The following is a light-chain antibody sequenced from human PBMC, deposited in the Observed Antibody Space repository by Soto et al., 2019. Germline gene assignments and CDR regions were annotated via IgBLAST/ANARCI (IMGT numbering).Light chain of an antibody. J-gene: IGKJ2*01. Sequence: EIVVTQTQGTLSLSPGQRATLSCRTSQSVTSNYLAWYQQKPGQAPRLLMYDASSRPGGIPDRFSGSGSGTDFTLTISRLEPEDFAVYYCQPYGTSPYTFGQGTKLEIK. CDR1: QSVTSNY. CDR2: DAS. CDR3: QPYGTSPYT. V-gene: IGKV3-20*01.